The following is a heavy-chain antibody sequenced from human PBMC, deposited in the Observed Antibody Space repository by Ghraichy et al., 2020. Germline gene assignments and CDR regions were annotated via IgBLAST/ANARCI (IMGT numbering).Heavy chain of an antibody. CDR3: ATEGITMVRGVSFY. J-gene: IGHJ4*02. Sequence: SETLSLTCTVSGGSISSSSYYWGWIRQPPGKGLEWIGSIYYSGSTYYNPSLKSRVTISVDTSKNQFSLKLSSVTAADTAVYYCATEGITMVRGVSFYWGQGTLVTVSS. CDR1: GGSISSSSYY. V-gene: IGHV4-39*01. CDR2: IYYSGST. D-gene: IGHD3-10*01.